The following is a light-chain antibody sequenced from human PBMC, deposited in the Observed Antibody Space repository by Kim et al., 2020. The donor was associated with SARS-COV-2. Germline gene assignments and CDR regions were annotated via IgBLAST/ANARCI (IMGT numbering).Light chain of an antibody. J-gene: IGLJ3*02. CDR2: RNI. V-gene: IGLV1-47*01. CDR1: TSNIGNNY. CDR3: ASWDDSLEGWL. Sequence: GETVIISCSGGTSNIGNNYVYWYQQFPGAAPKLLIYRNIERPSGIPDRFSGSKSDTSASLAISGLRSEDEADYYCASWDDSLEGWLFGGGTQLTVL.